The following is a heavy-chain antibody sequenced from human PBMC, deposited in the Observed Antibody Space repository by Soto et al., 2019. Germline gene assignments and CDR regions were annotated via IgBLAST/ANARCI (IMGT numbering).Heavy chain of an antibody. J-gene: IGHJ6*03. CDR2: INAGNGNT. Sequence: ASVKVSCKASGYTFTSYAMHWVRQAPGQRLEWMGWINAGNGNTKYSQKFQGRVTITRDTSASTAYMELSSLRSEDTAVYYCARAPAVVAISEDYYYMDVWGKGTTVTVSS. D-gene: IGHD2-21*01. V-gene: IGHV1-3*01. CDR3: ARAPAVVAISEDYYYMDV. CDR1: GYTFTSYA.